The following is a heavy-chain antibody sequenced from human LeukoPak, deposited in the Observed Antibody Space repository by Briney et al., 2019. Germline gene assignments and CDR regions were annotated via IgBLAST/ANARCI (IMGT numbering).Heavy chain of an antibody. CDR1: GGSISSYY. D-gene: IGHD6-19*01. CDR2: IYNSGIT. CDR3: AREVWSSGWSNAFDI. J-gene: IGHJ3*02. V-gene: IGHV4-59*01. Sequence: SETLSLTCTVSGGSISSYYWSWIRQPPGKGLEWIGYIYNSGITNYNPSLKNRVTMSVDMSNNQFSLKLSSVTAADTAVYFCAREVWSSGWSNAFDIWGQGTKVTVSS.